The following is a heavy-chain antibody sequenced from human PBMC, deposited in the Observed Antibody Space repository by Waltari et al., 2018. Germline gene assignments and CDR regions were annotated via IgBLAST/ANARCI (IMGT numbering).Heavy chain of an antibody. V-gene: IGHV4-38-2*01. Sequence: QVQLQESGPGLVEPSETLSPTCAVSGDHITRASYWGWLRQPPGKRLEWFGYVYHFGSSSYNPSLKSRVTMSVDTSKRQFSLNLSSVTAADTAVYYCARHESAHYGGFDSWGRGTLVTVSA. J-gene: IGHJ4*02. D-gene: IGHD4-17*01. CDR1: GDHITRASY. CDR3: ARHESAHYGGFDS. CDR2: VYHFGSS.